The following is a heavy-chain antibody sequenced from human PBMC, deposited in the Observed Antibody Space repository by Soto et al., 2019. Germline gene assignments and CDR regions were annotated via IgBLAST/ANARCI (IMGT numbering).Heavy chain of an antibody. Sequence: PSETLSLTCTVSGGSISSYYWSWIRQPPGKGLEWIGYIYYSGSTNYNPSLKSRVTISVDTSKNQFSLKLSSVTAADTAVYYCARHPSAKAGWFDPWGQGTLVTVSS. D-gene: IGHD6-25*01. CDR3: ARHPSAKAGWFDP. CDR2: IYYSGST. V-gene: IGHV4-59*08. J-gene: IGHJ5*02. CDR1: GGSISSYY.